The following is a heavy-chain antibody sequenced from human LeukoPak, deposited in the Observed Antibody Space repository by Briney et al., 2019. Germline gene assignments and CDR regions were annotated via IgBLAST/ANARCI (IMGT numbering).Heavy chain of an antibody. CDR3: ARDHSYYDRSGYYYAKGYAFDI. J-gene: IGHJ3*02. V-gene: IGHV4-61*01. CDR1: GVSVSRGSDY. Sequence: PSETVSLTCTVSGVSVSRGSDYWGWIRQPPGKGLEWSGYIYYRGSTNYNPSLKSRVTISLATRTNQSSLQLRSVTAAETAVYYCARDHSYYDRSGYYYAKGYAFDIWGQGTMVTVSS. D-gene: IGHD3-22*01. CDR2: IYYRGST.